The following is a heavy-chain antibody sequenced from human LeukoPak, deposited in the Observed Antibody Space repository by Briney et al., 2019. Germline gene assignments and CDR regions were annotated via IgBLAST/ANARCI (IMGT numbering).Heavy chain of an antibody. J-gene: IGHJ4*02. CDR1: GGSISSSSYY. D-gene: IGHD1-7*01. CDR3: ARAVTSSEGTTGTTLFDY. CDR2: IHYSGST. V-gene: IGHV4-39*01. Sequence: PSETLSLTCTVSGGSISSSSYYWGWIRQPPGKGLEWIGSIHYSGSTYYNPSLKSRVTISVDTSKNQFSLKMSSVTAADTAVYYCARAVTSSEGTTGTTLFDYWGQGTLVTVSS.